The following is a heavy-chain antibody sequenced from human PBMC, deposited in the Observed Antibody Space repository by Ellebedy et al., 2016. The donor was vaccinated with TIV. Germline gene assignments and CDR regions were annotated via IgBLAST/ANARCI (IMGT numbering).Heavy chain of an antibody. J-gene: IGHJ6*03. CDR3: ARPNMGYYYMDV. V-gene: IGHV5-10-1*01. Sequence: GESLKISCKGSGYTFTTYWISWVRQMPGKGLEWMGRIGPTDPFPNYSPSFQGHVTISADKSINTAYLQWSSLKASDTALYFCARPNMGYYYMDVWGEGTTVTVSS. CDR1: GYTFTTYW. CDR2: IGPTDPFP. D-gene: IGHD2/OR15-2a*01.